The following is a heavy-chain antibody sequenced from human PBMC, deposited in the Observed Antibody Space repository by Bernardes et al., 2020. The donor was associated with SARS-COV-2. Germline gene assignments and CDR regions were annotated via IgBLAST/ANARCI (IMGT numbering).Heavy chain of an antibody. CDR3: ARSAGMDV. V-gene: IGHV3-7*03. Sequence: GGSLRLSCAGSGFDFSDYWMTWVRQAPGKGLEWVANIKQDGSETYYVDSVKGRFTISRDNAKNLVFLQMNSLRAEDTAVFYCARSAGMDVWGQGTMVTVSS. CDR1: GFDFSDYW. CDR2: IKQDGSET. J-gene: IGHJ6*02.